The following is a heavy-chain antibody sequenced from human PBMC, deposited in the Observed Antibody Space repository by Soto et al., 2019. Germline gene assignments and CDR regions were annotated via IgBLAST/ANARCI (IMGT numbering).Heavy chain of an antibody. CDR1: GFTFSSYA. Sequence: QVQLVESGGGVVQPGRSLRLSCAASGFTFSSYAMHWVRQAPGKGLEWVAVISYDGSNKYYADSVKGRFTISRDNYKNTLYLQMNSLRAEDTAVYYCERDMGLVGYGMDVWGQGTTVTVSS. D-gene: IGHD1-26*01. J-gene: IGHJ6*02. CDR3: ERDMGLVGYGMDV. V-gene: IGHV3-30-3*01. CDR2: ISYDGSNK.